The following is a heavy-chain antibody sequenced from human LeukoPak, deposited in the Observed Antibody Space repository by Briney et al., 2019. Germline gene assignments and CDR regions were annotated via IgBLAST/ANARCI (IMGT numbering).Heavy chain of an antibody. V-gene: IGHV1-2*06. D-gene: IGHD1-7*01. Sequence: ASVKVSCTASGYTFTGYYMHWVRQAPGQGLEWMGRINPNSGGTNYAQKFQGRVTMTRDTSISTAYMELSRLRSDDTAVYYCARIPSGITGTTADYWGQGTLVTVSS. CDR2: INPNSGGT. CDR3: ARIPSGITGTTADY. J-gene: IGHJ4*02. CDR1: GYTFTGYY.